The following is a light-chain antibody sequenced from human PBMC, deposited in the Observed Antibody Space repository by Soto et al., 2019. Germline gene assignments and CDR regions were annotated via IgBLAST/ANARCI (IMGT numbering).Light chain of an antibody. J-gene: IGKJ1*01. CDR1: QSVSSN. CDR3: QQYNNWPRWT. Sequence: EIVMTQSPATLSVSPGERATLSCRASQSVSSNLAWYQQKPGQAPSLLIYGASTRATGIPARFSGSGSGTEFTLTISSLQSEDFAVYYCQQYNNWPRWTFGQGTKVEIK. V-gene: IGKV3-15*01. CDR2: GAS.